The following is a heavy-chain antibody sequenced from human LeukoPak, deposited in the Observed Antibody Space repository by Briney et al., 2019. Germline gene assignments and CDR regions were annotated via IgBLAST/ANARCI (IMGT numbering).Heavy chain of an antibody. Sequence: ASVKVSCKASRYTFTSNYVHWVRQAPGQGLEWVGMIYPRDGSTSYAQKFQGRVIVSRDTSTSTVHMELSGLRSEDTAVYYCARDQEGFDYWGQGTLVTVSS. CDR3: ARDQEGFDY. V-gene: IGHV1-46*01. CDR2: IYPRDGST. CDR1: RYTFTSNY. J-gene: IGHJ4*02.